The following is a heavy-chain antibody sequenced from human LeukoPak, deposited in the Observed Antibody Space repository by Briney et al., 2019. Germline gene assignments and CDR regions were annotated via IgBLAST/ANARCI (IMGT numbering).Heavy chain of an antibody. V-gene: IGHV2-5*02. CDR1: GFSLSTSGVG. Sequence: SGPTLVKPTQTLTLTCIFSGFSLSTSGVGVGWIRQPPGKALEWLALIYWDDDKRYSPSLKSRLTITKDTSKNQVVLAMTNIDPVDTATYYCAHSGMLTFGGVDAFDIWGQGTMVTVSS. J-gene: IGHJ3*02. D-gene: IGHD3-16*01. CDR2: IYWDDDK. CDR3: AHSGMLTFGGVDAFDI.